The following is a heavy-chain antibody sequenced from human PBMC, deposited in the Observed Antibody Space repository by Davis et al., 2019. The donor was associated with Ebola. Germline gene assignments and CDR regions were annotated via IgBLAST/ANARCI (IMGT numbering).Heavy chain of an antibody. V-gene: IGHV5-51*01. CDR1: GYNFRDYW. CDR3: ARLPDRSGYQYYFDY. Sequence: PGGSLRLSCQGSGYNFRDYWIVWVRQMPGKGLEWMGNIYPGDSDTRYSPSFQGQVTISADKSTNTAYLQWNSLKASDTAMYYCARLPDRSGYQYYFDYWGQGTLVTV. CDR2: IYPGDSDT. J-gene: IGHJ4*02. D-gene: IGHD3-22*01.